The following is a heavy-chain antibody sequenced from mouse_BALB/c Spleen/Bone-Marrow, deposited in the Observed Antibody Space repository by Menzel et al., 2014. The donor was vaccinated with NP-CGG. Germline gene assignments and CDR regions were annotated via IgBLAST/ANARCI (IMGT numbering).Heavy chain of an antibody. CDR2: INPSTGYT. CDR3: ARGATVVARCFDT. V-gene: IGHV1-7*01. CDR1: GYTFTSYW. J-gene: IGHJ2*02. D-gene: IGHD1-3*01. Sequence: QVQLQQSGAELAKPGASVMMSCKASGYTFTSYWMHWVKQRPGQALEWIGYINPSTGYTEFNQKFKDKATLTADKSSSTACMPLSSLTSVDTAIYYCARGATVVARCFDTWGQGTWLPVTS.